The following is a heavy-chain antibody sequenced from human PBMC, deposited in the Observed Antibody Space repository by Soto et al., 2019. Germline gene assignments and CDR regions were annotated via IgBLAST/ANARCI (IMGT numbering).Heavy chain of an antibody. V-gene: IGHV1-69*01. J-gene: IGHJ6*02. Sequence: QVQLVQSGAEVKKPGSSVKVSCKASGGTFSSYAISWVRQAPGQGLEWMGGIITICGTANYAQKFQGRVTITADESTSTAYMELSSLRSEDTAVYYCARSHYIVVVVAANHDYCMDVWGQGTTVTVSS. D-gene: IGHD2-15*01. CDR3: ARSHYIVVVVAANHDYCMDV. CDR1: GGTFSSYA. CDR2: IITICGTA.